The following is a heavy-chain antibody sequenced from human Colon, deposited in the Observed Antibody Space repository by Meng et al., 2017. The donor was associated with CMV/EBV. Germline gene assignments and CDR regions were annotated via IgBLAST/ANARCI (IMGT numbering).Heavy chain of an antibody. V-gene: IGHV5-51*01. CDR3: ARHWNSDWPF. Sequence: GGSLRLSCEGSGYSFTSYWIGWVRQMPGQGLEWMGVIYPGDSDTRYSPSFQGQVTISADKSINTAYLQWSSLKASDTAMYYCARHWNSDWPFWGQGTLVTVSS. D-gene: IGHD1/OR15-1a*01. CDR1: GYSFTSYW. J-gene: IGHJ4*02. CDR2: IYPGDSDT.